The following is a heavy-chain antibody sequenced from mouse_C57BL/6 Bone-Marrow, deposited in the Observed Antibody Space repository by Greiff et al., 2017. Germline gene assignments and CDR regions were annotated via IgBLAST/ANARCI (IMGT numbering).Heavy chain of an antibody. CDR2: IHPNSGST. V-gene: IGHV1-64*01. Sequence: QVQLQQPGAELVKPGASVKLSCKASGYTFTSYWMHWVKQGPGQGLEWIGMIHPNSGSTNYNEKFKSKATLTVDKSSSTAYMQLSSLTSEDSAVYYCARWLPYYYAMDYWGQGTSVTVSS. CDR1: GYTFTSYW. D-gene: IGHD2-2*01. J-gene: IGHJ4*01. CDR3: ARWLPYYYAMDY.